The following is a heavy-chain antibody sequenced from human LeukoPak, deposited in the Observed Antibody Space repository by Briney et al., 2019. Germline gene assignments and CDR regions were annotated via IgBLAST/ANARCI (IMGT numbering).Heavy chain of an antibody. CDR1: GFTFSNAW. J-gene: IGHJ4*02. CDR2: IKSKTDGGTT. D-gene: IGHD1-26*01. V-gene: IGHV3-15*01. Sequence: GGSLRLSCAASGFTFSNAWMSWVRQAPGKGLEWVGRIKSKTDGGTTDYAAPVKGRFTISRDDPKNTLYLQMNSLKTEDTAVYYCTTGYSGSYFRVDYWGQGTLVTVSS. CDR3: TTGYSGSYFRVDY.